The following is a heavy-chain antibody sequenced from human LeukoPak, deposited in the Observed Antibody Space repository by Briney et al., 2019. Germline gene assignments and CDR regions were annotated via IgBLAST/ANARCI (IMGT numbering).Heavy chain of an antibody. Sequence: ASVTVPCKASGYTFVTYGINWVRQAPGQGPEWIGWISTYNGNTKYALKFQDRVTLTRDTSTTTAYMELKSLTSDDRAVYYCARASFDHWGQGTLVIVSS. V-gene: IGHV1-18*01. CDR2: ISTYNGNT. CDR1: GYTFVTYG. CDR3: ARASFDH. J-gene: IGHJ4*02.